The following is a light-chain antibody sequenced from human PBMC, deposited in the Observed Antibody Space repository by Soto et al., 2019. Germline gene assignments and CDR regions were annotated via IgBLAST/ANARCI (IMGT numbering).Light chain of an antibody. J-gene: IGLJ2*01. CDR3: SSYTSSSVV. CDR1: SSDVGGYNY. Sequence: QSALTQPASVSGSPGQSITISCTGTSSDVGGYNYVSWYQQHPGKAPKLMIYEVSYRPSGVSNRFSGSKSGNTASLTISGLQDEDDAYYYCSSYTSSSVVFGGGTKLTVL. CDR2: EVS. V-gene: IGLV2-14*01.